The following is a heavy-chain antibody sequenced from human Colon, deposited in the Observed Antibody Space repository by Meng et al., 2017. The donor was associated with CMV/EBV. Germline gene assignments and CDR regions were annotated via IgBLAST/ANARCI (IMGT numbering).Heavy chain of an antibody. CDR1: GFSFDDYA. D-gene: IGHD5-12*01. CDR2: VNWGGDKK. CDR3: AKDRTVGGYTFGLDV. Sequence: LKISCVASGFSFDDYAMHWVRQVPGKGLEWVSNVNWGGDKKAYADSVKGRFTISRDNAKNSLYLQMDSLRAADTAVYYCAKDRTVGGYTFGLDVWGQGTTVTVSS. J-gene: IGHJ6*02. V-gene: IGHV3-9*01.